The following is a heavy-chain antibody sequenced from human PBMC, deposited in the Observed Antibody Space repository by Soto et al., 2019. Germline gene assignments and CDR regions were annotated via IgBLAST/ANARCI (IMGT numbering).Heavy chain of an antibody. V-gene: IGHV3-64*01. CDR2: ISSNGGSI. J-gene: IGHJ4*02. D-gene: IGHD6-19*01. Sequence: GGSLRLSCAASGFTFSSYAMHWVRQAPGKGLEYVSAISSNGGSIYYGNSVKGRFTISRDNSKNTLYLQMNSLRAEDTAVYYCARDKSPYSSGWPNRHFDYWGQGILVTVSS. CDR3: ARDKSPYSSGWPNRHFDY. CDR1: GFTFSSYA.